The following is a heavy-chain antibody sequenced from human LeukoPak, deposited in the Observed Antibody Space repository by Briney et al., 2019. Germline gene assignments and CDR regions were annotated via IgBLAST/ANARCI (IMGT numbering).Heavy chain of an antibody. V-gene: IGHV4-34*01. Sequence: SETLSLTCAVYGDSFSAYYWSWIRQPPGKVLEWIGEINHSGSTNYNPSLKSRVTISVDTSKNQFSLKLTSVTAADTAVYYCARESGGNMDVWGKGTTVTVSS. CDR3: ARESGGNMDV. D-gene: IGHD1-1*01. J-gene: IGHJ6*03. CDR1: GDSFSAYY. CDR2: INHSGST.